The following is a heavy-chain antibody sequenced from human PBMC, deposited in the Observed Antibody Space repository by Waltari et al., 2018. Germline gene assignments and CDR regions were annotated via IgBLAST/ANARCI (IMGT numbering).Heavy chain of an antibody. CDR3: ARGHSSWYGYYYYGMDV. J-gene: IGHJ6*02. CDR1: GGSISSYY. CDR2: IYYSGST. Sequence: QVQLQESGPGLVKPSETLSLTCTVSGGSISSYYWSWIRQPPGKGLEWIGYIYYSGSTNYNPSLKSRVTISVDTSKNQFSLKLSSVTAADTVVYYCARGHSSWYGYYYYGMDVWGQGTTVTVSS. D-gene: IGHD6-13*01. V-gene: IGHV4-59*01.